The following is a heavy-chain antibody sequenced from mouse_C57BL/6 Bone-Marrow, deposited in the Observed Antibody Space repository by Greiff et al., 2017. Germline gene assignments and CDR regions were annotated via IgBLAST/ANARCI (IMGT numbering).Heavy chain of an antibody. CDR2: IYPRSGNT. J-gene: IGHJ2*01. V-gene: IGHV1-81*01. D-gene: IGHD2-4*01. Sequence: QVQLQQSGAELARPGASVKLSCKASGYTFTSYGISWVKQRTGQGLEWIGEIYPRSGNTYYNEKFKGKATLTADKSSSTAYMELRSLTSADSAVYFCAKRVYDYDGVFDYWGQGTTLTVSS. CDR3: AKRVYDYDGVFDY. CDR1: GYTFTSYG.